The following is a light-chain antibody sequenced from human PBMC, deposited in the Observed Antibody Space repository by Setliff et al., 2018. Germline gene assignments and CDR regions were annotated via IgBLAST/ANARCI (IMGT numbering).Light chain of an antibody. Sequence: QSALTQPPSASGSPGQSVTISCTGTSSDIGGYNFVSWYQQYPGKAPKLMIYDVNKRPSGASNRFSGSKSGNTASLTISGLQTEDEADYYCSSYTSGSTYVFGNGTKVTVL. CDR2: DVN. CDR1: SSDIGGYNF. J-gene: IGLJ1*01. CDR3: SSYTSGSTYV. V-gene: IGLV2-14*01.